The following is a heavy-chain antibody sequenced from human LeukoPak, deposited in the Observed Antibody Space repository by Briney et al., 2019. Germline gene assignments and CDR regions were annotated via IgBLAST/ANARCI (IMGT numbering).Heavy chain of an antibody. D-gene: IGHD2-21*01. J-gene: IGHJ6*03. CDR1: GFTLSEIS. V-gene: IGHV1-24*01. Sequence: ASVKVSCKVSGFTLSEISMHWVRQAPGKGLEWVGGFYPRDGETVYAERFRDRVILTDDRSANTAYMDLRSLGADDTAVYYCATGVYCATTTCPGYGNYYYIMDVWGEGTTVTV. CDR3: ATGVYCATTTCPGYGNYYYIMDV. CDR2: FYPRDGET.